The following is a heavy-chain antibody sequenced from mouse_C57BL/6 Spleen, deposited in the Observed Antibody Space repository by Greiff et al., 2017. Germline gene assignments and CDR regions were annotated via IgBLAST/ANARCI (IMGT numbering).Heavy chain of an antibody. J-gene: IGHJ4*01. D-gene: IGHD2-1*01. CDR1: GFTFSSYT. CDR2: ISGGGGNT. Sequence: EVQRVESGGGLVKPGGSLKLSCAASGFTFSSYTMSWVRQTPEKRLEWVATISGGGGNTYYPDSVKGRFTISRDNAKNTLYLQMSSLRSEDTALYYCARHLFYYDYDAMDYWGQGTSVTVSS. V-gene: IGHV5-9*01. CDR3: ARHLFYYDYDAMDY.